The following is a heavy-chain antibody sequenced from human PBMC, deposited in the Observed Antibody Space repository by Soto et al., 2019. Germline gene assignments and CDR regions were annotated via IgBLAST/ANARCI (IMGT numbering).Heavy chain of an antibody. V-gene: IGHV4-34*01. CDR3: ARAYCSGGSCYYYYYGMDV. Sequence: SETLSLTCAVYGGSFSGYYWSWIRQPPGKGLEWIGEINHSGSTNYNPSLKSRVTISVDTSKNQFSLKLSSVTAADTAVYYCARAYCSGGSCYYYYYGMDVWGQGTTVTVSS. CDR2: INHSGST. D-gene: IGHD2-15*01. CDR1: GGSFSGYY. J-gene: IGHJ6*02.